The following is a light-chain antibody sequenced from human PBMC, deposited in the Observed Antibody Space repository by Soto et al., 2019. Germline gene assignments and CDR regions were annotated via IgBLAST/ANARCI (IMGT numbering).Light chain of an antibody. CDR3: QQSYSSPGT. Sequence: DIQMTQSPSSLSASVGERVTITCRASQSIDKYLNWYQHKPGKAPYLLIYAASHVRSGVPTRFSGSGTGTSFTLTISSLQYEDLATYYCQQSYSSPGTFGPGTKVELK. V-gene: IGKV1-39*01. J-gene: IGKJ1*01. CDR1: QSIDKY. CDR2: AAS.